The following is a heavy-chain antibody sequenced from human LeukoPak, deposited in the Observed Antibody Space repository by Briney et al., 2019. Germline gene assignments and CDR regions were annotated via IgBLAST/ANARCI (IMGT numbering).Heavy chain of an antibody. CDR1: GFTFSSYD. J-gene: IGHJ4*02. CDR3: ANDPYCGGDCYYDY. D-gene: IGHD2-21*02. Sequence: PGGSLRLSCAVSGFTFSSYDLNWVRQATGKGLEWVSGISGSGSRTYYADSVKGRFTISRDNPKNTLYLQMNSLRVEDTAVYYCANDPYCGGDCYYDYWGQGTLVTVSS. V-gene: IGHV3-23*01. CDR2: ISGSGSRT.